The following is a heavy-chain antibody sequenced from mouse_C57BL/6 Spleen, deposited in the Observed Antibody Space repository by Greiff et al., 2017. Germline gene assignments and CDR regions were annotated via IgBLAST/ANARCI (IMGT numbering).Heavy chain of an antibody. V-gene: IGHV1-15*01. D-gene: IGHD2-2*01. CDR2: IDPETGGT. CDR1: GYTFTDYE. Sequence: VKLVESGAELVRPGASVTLSCKASGYTFTDYEMHWVKQTPVHGLEWIGAIDPETGGTAYNQKFKGKAILTADKSSSTAYMELRSLTSEDSAVYYCTRVVSFDYWGQGTTLTVSS. CDR3: TRVVSFDY. J-gene: IGHJ2*01.